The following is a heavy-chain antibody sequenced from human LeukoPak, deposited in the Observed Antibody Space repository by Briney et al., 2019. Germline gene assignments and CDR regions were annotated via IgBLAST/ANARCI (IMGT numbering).Heavy chain of an antibody. D-gene: IGHD4-11*01. CDR3: ARRQSNQYDY. CDR1: GFXFSSYA. J-gene: IGHJ4*02. CDR2: ISSDGGST. V-gene: IGHV3-64*01. Sequence: GGSLRLSCAASGFXFSSYAMYWVRQAPGMGLEYVSAISSDGGSTYYANSVKGRFTISRDNSKNTLYLQMGSLGPEDMAVYYCARRQSNQYDYWGQGTLVTVSS.